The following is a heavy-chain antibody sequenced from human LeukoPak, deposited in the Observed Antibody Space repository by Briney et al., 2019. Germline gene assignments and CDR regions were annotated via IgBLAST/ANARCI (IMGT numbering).Heavy chain of an antibody. CDR3: ARRHYDRTGYYYVD. J-gene: IGHJ4*02. V-gene: IGHV3-66*04. CDR1: GFTVSSNY. D-gene: IGHD3-22*01. Sequence: GGSLRLSCAASGFTVSSNYMSWVRQAPGEGLEWVSVMFTNGDTNYADSVKGRFTISRDSFKNTLHLQMSSLRAEDTAVYFCARRHYDRTGYYYVDWDQGTLVTVSS. CDR2: MFTNGDT.